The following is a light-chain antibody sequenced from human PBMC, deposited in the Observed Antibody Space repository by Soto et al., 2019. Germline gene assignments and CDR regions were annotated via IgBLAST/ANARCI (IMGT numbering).Light chain of an antibody. CDR2: GAS. CDR3: QQFNNYPT. V-gene: IGKV3D-7*01. J-gene: IGKJ5*01. CDR1: QSVSSSY. Sequence: PGERVTLSCRASQSVSSSYLTWYQQKPGQAPRLLIYGASTRATSIPARFSGSGSGTDFTLTISSLQPEDFATYYCQQFNNYPTFGQGTRLEIK.